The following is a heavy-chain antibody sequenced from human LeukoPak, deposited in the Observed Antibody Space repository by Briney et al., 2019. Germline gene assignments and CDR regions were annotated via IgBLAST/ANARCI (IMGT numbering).Heavy chain of an antibody. D-gene: IGHD3-22*01. V-gene: IGHV1-18*04. CDR3: ARSGYHDY. J-gene: IGHJ4*02. CDR2: ISAYNGNT. Sequence: GASVKVSCKASGYTVSNFGIGWVRQGPGQGREWMGWISAYNGNTNYAQNLQGRVTVTTDTSTSTAYMELRSLRSGDTAVYYCARSGYHDYWGQGTLVTVSS. CDR1: GYTVSNFG.